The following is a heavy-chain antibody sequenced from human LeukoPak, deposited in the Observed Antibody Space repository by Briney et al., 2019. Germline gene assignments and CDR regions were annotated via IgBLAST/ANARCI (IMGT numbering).Heavy chain of an antibody. CDR3: ARDRSPSPDDNWYFDL. Sequence: PSETLSLTCTVSGGSISSYYWSWLRQPPGKGLEWIGYIYYSGSTNYNPSLKSRVTISVDTSKNQFSLKLSSVTAADTAVYYCARDRSPSPDDNWYFDLWGRGTLVTVSS. J-gene: IGHJ2*01. CDR2: IYYSGST. D-gene: IGHD3-9*01. CDR1: GGSISSYY. V-gene: IGHV4-59*01.